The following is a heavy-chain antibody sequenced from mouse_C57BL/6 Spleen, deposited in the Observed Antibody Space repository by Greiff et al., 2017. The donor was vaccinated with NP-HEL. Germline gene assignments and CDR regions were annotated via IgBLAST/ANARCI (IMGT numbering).Heavy chain of an antibody. V-gene: IGHV1-80*01. CDR1: GYAFSSYW. Sequence: QVQLQQSGAELVKPGASVKISCKASGYAFSSYWMNWVKQRPGKGLEWIGQIYPGDGDTNYNGKFKGKATLTADKSSSTAYMQLSSLTSEDSAVYFCARRGNWDAPFDYWGQGTTLTVSS. CDR3: ARRGNWDAPFDY. CDR2: IYPGDGDT. J-gene: IGHJ2*01. D-gene: IGHD4-1*01.